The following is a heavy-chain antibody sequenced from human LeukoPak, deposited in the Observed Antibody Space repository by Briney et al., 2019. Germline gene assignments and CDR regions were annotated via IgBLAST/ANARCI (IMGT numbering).Heavy chain of an antibody. V-gene: IGHV1-69*06. CDR1: GGTINDYA. CDR2: IIPLFGTV. D-gene: IGHD1-1*01. CDR3: ATPPPGYSFSNHYYYMDA. Sequence: SVKVSCKPSGGTINDYAVYWVRQAPGQGLEWMARIIPLFGTVNYAQNFQDRLTLSADKSTNTAHMELSSLRFDDTAIYYCATPPPGYSFSNHYYYMDAWGRGTTVTVS. J-gene: IGHJ6*03.